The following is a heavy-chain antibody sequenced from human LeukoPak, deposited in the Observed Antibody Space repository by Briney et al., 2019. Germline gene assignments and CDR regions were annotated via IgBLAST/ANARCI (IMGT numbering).Heavy chain of an antibody. V-gene: IGHV4-39*06. D-gene: IGHD6-19*01. Sequence: SETLSLTCTVSGGSISYSSYYWGWIRQPPGKGLEWIGSIDYSGSTYYNPSLKSRVTIAVDTSKKHFALKLSSVPAADAAVYYCARNLYSSRTNDAFVIWGQGTTVTVSS. CDR1: GGSISYSSYY. CDR3: ARNLYSSRTNDAFVI. CDR2: IDYSGST. J-gene: IGHJ3*02.